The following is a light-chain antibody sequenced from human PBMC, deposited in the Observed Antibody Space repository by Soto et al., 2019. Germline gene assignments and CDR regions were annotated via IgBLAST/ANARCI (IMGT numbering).Light chain of an antibody. CDR3: QQYGSSRT. V-gene: IGKV3-20*01. CDR1: QSVSSSY. Sequence: EILLTQSPVTLSLSPGERASLSCMASQSVSSSYLAWYQQKPGQAPRLLIYGASSRATGIPDRFSGSGSGTDFTLTISRLEPEDFAVYYCQQYGSSRTFGQGTKVDI. CDR2: GAS. J-gene: IGKJ1*01.